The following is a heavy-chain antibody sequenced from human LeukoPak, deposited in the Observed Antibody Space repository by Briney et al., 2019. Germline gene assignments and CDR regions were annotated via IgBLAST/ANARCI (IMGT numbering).Heavy chain of an antibody. CDR2: IYPGDSDT. D-gene: IGHD5-18*01. CDR1: GYRFTNYW. V-gene: IGHV5-51*01. CDR3: ARQGSGYSPTYYYYMDV. J-gene: IGHJ6*03. Sequence: GESLKISCKGSGYRFTNYWIGWVRQMPGKGLEWMGTIYPGDSDTRYSPSFQGQVTISADKSISTAYLQWSSLKASDTAMYYCARQGSGYSPTYYYYMDVWGKGTTVTISS.